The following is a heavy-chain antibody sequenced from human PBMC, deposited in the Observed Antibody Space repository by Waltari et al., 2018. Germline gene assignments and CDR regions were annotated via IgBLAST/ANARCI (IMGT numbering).Heavy chain of an antibody. Sequence: QVQLVQSGAEVKKPGSSVKVSCKASGGTFSSYAISWVRQAPGQGLEWMGGIIPIFGTANYAQKFQGRVTITADESTSTAYMELSSLRSEDTAVYYCASHYYYDSSGYFPYYFDYWGQGTLVTVSS. J-gene: IGHJ4*02. CDR2: IIPIFGTA. CDR1: GGTFSSYA. D-gene: IGHD3-22*01. CDR3: ASHYYYDSSGYFPYYFDY. V-gene: IGHV1-69*01.